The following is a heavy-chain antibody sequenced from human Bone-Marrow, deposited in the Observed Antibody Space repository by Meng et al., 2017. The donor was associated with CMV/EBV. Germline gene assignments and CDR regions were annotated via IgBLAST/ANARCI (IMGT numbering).Heavy chain of an antibody. V-gene: IGHV1-18*04. D-gene: IGHD5-12*01. CDR1: GYTFTGYY. CDR3: ARASGYSGYDSFN. J-gene: IGHJ4*02. CDR2: MNPYNGNT. Sequence: ASVKVSCKASGYTFTGYYMHWVRQAPGQGLEWMGWMNPYNGNTNYAQKLQGRVTMTTDTSTSTAYMELRSLRSDDTAVYYCARASGYSGYDSFNWGQGTLVTVSS.